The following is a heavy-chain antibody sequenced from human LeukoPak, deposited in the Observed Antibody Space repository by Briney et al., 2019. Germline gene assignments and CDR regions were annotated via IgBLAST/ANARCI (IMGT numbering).Heavy chain of an antibody. Sequence: PPGGSLRLSCAASGFTFSSYAVHWVRQAPGKGLEWVAVISYDGSNKYYADSVKGRFTISRDNSKNTLYLQMNSLRAEDTAVYYCASPSGSYYWYLDYWGQGTLVTVSS. CDR1: GFTFSSYA. CDR3: ASPSGSYYWYLDY. CDR2: ISYDGSNK. D-gene: IGHD1-26*01. V-gene: IGHV3-30-3*01. J-gene: IGHJ4*02.